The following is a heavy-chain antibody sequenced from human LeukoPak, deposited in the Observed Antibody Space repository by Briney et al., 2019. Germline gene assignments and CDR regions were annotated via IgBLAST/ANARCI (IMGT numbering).Heavy chain of an antibody. CDR1: GFTFSSYS. CDR2: ISTSSSYI. D-gene: IGHD3-10*01. J-gene: IGHJ4*02. CDR3: ARVSGTFGELY. Sequence: GGSLRLSCAASGFTFSSYSMNWVRQAPGKGLEWVSSISTSSSYIYYADSVKGRFTISRDNAKSSLYLQMNSLRAEDTAVYYCARVSGTFGELYWGQGTLVTVSS. V-gene: IGHV3-21*01.